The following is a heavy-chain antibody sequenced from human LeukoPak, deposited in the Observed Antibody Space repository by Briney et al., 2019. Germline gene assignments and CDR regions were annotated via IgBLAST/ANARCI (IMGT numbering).Heavy chain of an antibody. J-gene: IGHJ4*02. Sequence: GGSLRLSCAASGFTFSSYAMSWVRQAPGKGLEWVSIISASGGSTYYADSVKGRFTISRDKSKNYLQMNSLRGDDSAIYYCAKDVRVGEYYGSGSYFDYWGQGTLVTVSS. CDR2: ISASGGST. D-gene: IGHD3-10*01. CDR1: GFTFSSYA. V-gene: IGHV3-23*01. CDR3: AKDVRVGEYYGSGSYFDY.